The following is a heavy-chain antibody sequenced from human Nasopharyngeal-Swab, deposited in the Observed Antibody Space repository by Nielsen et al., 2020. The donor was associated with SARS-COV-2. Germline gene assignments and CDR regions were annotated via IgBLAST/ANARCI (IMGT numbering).Heavy chain of an antibody. CDR1: GYTFTSYG. CDR3: ARGYFDWLYLDY. CDR2: ISAYNGNT. J-gene: IGHJ4*02. V-gene: IGHV1-18*01. Sequence: ASVQVPCQASGYTFTSYGIIWVRQAPGQGLEWMGWISAYNGNTNYAQKLQGRVTMTTDTSTSTAYMELRSLRSDDTAVYYCARGYFDWLYLDYWGQGTLVTVSS. D-gene: IGHD3-9*01.